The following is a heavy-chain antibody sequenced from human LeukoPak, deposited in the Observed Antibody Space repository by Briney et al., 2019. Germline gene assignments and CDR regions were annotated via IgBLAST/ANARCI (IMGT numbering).Heavy chain of an antibody. CDR2: ISGSGGST. Sequence: GGSLRLSCAASGFTFSSYAMSWVRQAPGKGLEWVSAISGSGGSTYYADSVKGRFTISRDNSKNTLYLQMNSLRAGDTAVYYCAKDRSSSSGFDYWGQGTLVTVSS. V-gene: IGHV3-23*01. J-gene: IGHJ4*02. D-gene: IGHD6-6*01. CDR1: GFTFSSYA. CDR3: AKDRSSSSGFDY.